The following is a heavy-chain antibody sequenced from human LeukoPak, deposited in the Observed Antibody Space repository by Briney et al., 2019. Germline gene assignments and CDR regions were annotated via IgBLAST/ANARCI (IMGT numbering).Heavy chain of an antibody. J-gene: IGHJ4*02. CDR3: ARAERLPYYFDY. D-gene: IGHD3-3*01. CDR1: GGSISSGGYY. Sequence: TLSLTCTVSGGSISSGGYYWSWIRQHPGKGLEWIGYIYYSGSTYYNPSLKSRVTISVDTSKNQFSLRLSSVTAADTAVYYCARAERLPYYFDYWGQGTLVTVSS. V-gene: IGHV4-31*03. CDR2: IYYSGST.